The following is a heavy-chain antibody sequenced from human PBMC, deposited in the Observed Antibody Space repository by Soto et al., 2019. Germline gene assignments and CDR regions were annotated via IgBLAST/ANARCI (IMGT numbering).Heavy chain of an antibody. CDR2: ISSGAGSNK. Sequence: EVQLVASGGGLVQPGGSLRLSCAVSGLTFSSFEMNWVRQAPGKGLEWVSYISSGAGSNKYYADSVKGRFTISRDNGKSSVFLQMNGLRAEDTAVYYCARAHSGYKYGQDAYYQYYAMDVWGQGTTVTVSS. CDR1: GLTFSSFE. D-gene: IGHD5-18*01. J-gene: IGHJ6*02. CDR3: ARAHSGYKYGQDAYYQYYAMDV. V-gene: IGHV3-48*03.